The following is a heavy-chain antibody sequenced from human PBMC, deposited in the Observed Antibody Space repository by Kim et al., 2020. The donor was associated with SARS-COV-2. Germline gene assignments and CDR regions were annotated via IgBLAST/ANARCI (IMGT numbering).Heavy chain of an antibody. J-gene: IGHJ4*02. D-gene: IGHD6-19*01. CDR1: GGSISSSSYY. V-gene: IGHV4-39*01. Sequence: SETLSLTCTVSGGSISSSSYYWGWIRQPPGKGLEWIGSIYYSGSTYYNPSLKSRVTISVDTSKNQFSLKLSSVTAADTAVYYCARLQRSLGSSGTDYWGQGTLVTVSS. CDR3: ARLQRSLGSSGTDY. CDR2: IYYSGST.